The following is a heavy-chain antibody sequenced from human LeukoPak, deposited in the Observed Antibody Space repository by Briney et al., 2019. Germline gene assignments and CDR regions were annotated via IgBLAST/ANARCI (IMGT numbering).Heavy chain of an antibody. CDR2: IYYSGGT. D-gene: IGHD6-19*01. Sequence: SETLSLTCTVSGGSISSSSYYWGWIRQPPGKGLEWIGSIYYSGGTYYNPSLKSRVTISVDTSKNQFSLKLSSVTAADTAVYYCARQAPGIAVAGYFDYWGQGTLVTVSS. J-gene: IGHJ4*02. V-gene: IGHV4-39*01. CDR3: ARQAPGIAVAGYFDY. CDR1: GGSISSSSYY.